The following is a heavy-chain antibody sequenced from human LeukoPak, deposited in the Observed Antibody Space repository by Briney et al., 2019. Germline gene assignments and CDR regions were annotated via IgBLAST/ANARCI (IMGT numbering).Heavy chain of an antibody. CDR3: ARAPDSSGYYYIVDY. D-gene: IGHD3-22*01. J-gene: IGHJ4*02. CDR1: GYTFTSNY. V-gene: IGHV3-53*01. Sequence: SCKASGYTFTSNYMNWVRQAPGKGLEWVSVIYSGGSTYYADSVKGRFTISRDNSKNTLYLQMNSLRAEDTAVYYCARAPDSSGYYYIVDYWGQGTLVTVSS. CDR2: IYSGGST.